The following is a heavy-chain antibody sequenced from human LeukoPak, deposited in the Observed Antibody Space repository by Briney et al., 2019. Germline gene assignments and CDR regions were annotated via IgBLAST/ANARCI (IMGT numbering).Heavy chain of an antibody. J-gene: IGHJ6*02. CDR3: ARDRYSGYGIGRSYYSMDV. V-gene: IGHV1-18*01. CDR2: ISSNNGNT. Sequence: ASVKVSCKASGYTFTSYGISWVRQAPGQGLEWMGWISSNNGNTNSAQKFQGRVTMTTETSTSTAYMELRSLRSDDTAVYYCARDRYSGYGIGRSYYSMDVWGQGTTVTVSS. D-gene: IGHD5-12*01. CDR1: GYTFTSYG.